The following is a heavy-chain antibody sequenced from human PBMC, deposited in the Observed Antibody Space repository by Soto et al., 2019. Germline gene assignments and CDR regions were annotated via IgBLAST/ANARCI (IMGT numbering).Heavy chain of an antibody. V-gene: IGHV3-30-3*01. CDR2: ISYDGSNK. J-gene: IGHJ4*02. D-gene: IGHD5-12*01. CDR1: GFTFSSYA. Sequence: GGSLRLSCAASGFTFSSYAMHWVRQSPGKGLEWVAVISYDGSNKYYADSVKGRFTISRDNSKNTLYLQMNSLRAEDTAVYYCASLEVEMATSPFDYWGQGTLVTVSS. CDR3: ASLEVEMATSPFDY.